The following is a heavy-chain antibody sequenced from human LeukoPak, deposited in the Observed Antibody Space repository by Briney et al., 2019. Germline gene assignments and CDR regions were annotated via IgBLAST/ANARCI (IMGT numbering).Heavy chain of an antibody. CDR2: TSSSGSP. V-gene: IGHV4-39*01. CDR1: GGSISSSDYY. Sequence: SETLSLTCTVSGGSISSSDYYWGWIRQPPGKGLEWIGATSSSGSPYYNPSLKSRVTISVDSSMNQFSLKLSSVTAADTAVYYCARRTSNPVGAIDYWGQGALVTVSS. D-gene: IGHD1-26*01. J-gene: IGHJ4*02. CDR3: ARRTSNPVGAIDY.